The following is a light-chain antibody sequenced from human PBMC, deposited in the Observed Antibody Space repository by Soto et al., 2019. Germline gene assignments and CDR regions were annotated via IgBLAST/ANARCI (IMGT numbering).Light chain of an antibody. V-gene: IGKV1-12*01. CDR3: QQANSFPLT. J-gene: IGKJ4*01. CDR2: DAS. CDR1: QSISSW. Sequence: DIQMTQSPSTLSASVGDRVTITCRASQSISSWLAWYQQKPGRAPKLLIYDASNLEAGVPSRFRGSGSGTDFTLTISSLQPEDFATYYCQQANSFPLTFGGGTKVDIK.